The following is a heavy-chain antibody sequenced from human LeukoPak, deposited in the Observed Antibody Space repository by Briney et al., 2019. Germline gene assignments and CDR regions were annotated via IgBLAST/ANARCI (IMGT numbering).Heavy chain of an antibody. Sequence: SETLSLTCTVSSGSISSSAYYWGGIRQPPGKGLEGIGSFYYSGNTYYKPSLKGRVTISVDTSKNQFSLNLSSVTAADTAVYYCARGFAAAGQYYFDYWGQGTLVTVSS. D-gene: IGHD6-13*01. J-gene: IGHJ4*02. CDR2: FYYSGNT. V-gene: IGHV4-39*01. CDR3: ARGFAAAGQYYFDY. CDR1: SGSISSSAYY.